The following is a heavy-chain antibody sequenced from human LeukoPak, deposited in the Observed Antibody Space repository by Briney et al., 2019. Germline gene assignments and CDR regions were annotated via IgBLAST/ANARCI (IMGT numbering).Heavy chain of an antibody. D-gene: IGHD2-15*01. J-gene: IGHJ4*02. V-gene: IGHV3-30*02. Sequence: PGGSLRLSCAASGFTFSSYGMHWVRQAPGKGLEWVAFIRYDGSNKYYADSVKGRFTISRDNSKNTLYLQMNSLRAEDTAVYYCAKDKSVAPRGGDYWGQGTLVTVSS. CDR3: AKDKSVAPRGGDY. CDR2: IRYDGSNK. CDR1: GFTFSSYG.